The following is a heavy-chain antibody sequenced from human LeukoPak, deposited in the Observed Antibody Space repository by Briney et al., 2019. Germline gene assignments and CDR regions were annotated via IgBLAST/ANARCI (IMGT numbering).Heavy chain of an antibody. D-gene: IGHD3-22*01. V-gene: IGHV4-39*01. CDR2: IYYSGNT. CDR1: GGSISSSRYY. CDR3: ARHSFYYDSSGSYYYFDY. J-gene: IGHJ4*02. Sequence: PSETLSLTCTVSGGSISSSRYYWGWIRQPPGKGLEWIGSIYYSGNTYSNPSLKSRVTISVDTSKNQFSLKLSSVTAADTAVYYCARHSFYYDSSGSYYYFDYWGQGNLVTVSS.